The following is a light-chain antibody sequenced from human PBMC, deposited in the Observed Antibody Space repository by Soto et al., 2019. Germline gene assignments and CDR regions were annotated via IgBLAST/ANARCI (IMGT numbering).Light chain of an antibody. CDR2: EVS. V-gene: IGLV2-14*01. Sequence: QSALTQPASVSGSPGQWITISCTGTSSDVGGYNYVSWYQQHPGKAPKLMIYEVSNRPTGVSNRFSGAKSGNTASLTISGLQDEDEADYYCSSYTSSSTVFGGGTKLTVL. CDR1: SSDVGGYNY. J-gene: IGLJ2*01. CDR3: SSYTSSSTV.